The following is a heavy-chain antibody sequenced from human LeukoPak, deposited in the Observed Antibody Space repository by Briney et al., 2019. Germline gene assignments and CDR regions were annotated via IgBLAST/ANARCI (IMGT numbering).Heavy chain of an antibody. CDR2: IYSGGST. CDR1: GFTVSSNY. Sequence: PGGSLRLSCAASGFTVSSNYMSWVRQAPGKGLEWVSVIYSGGSTYYADSVKGRFTISRDNSKNTLYLQMNSLRAEDTAVYYCAKGGYYYDSSGTNDYWGQGTLVTVSS. J-gene: IGHJ4*02. CDR3: AKGGYYYDSSGTNDY. D-gene: IGHD3-22*01. V-gene: IGHV3-66*02.